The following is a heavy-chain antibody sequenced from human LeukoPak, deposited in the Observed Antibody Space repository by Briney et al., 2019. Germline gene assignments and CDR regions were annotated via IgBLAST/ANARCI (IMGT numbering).Heavy chain of an antibody. V-gene: IGHV3-23*01. CDR1: GFTFSSYA. J-gene: IGHJ4*02. Sequence: GGSLRLSCAASGFTFSSYAMSWVRQAPGKGLEWVSAISGSGDSTYYADSVKGRFTISRDNSKNTLYLQMNSLRAEDTAVYYCAREVYSGYDSGDYWGQGTLVTVSS. CDR3: AREVYSGYDSGDY. CDR2: ISGSGDST. D-gene: IGHD5-12*01.